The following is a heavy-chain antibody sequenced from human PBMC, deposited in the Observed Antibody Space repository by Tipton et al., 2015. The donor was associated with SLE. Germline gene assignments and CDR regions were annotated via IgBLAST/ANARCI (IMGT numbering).Heavy chain of an antibody. V-gene: IGHV3-21*01. CDR1: GFTFSSYS. J-gene: IGHJ3*02. Sequence: SLRLSCAASGFTFSSYSMNWVRQAPGKGLEWVSSISSSSSYIYYADSVKGRFTISRDNSKNTLYLQMNSLRAEDTAVYYCVKRGEEYSSSDDAFDIWGQGTMVTVSS. D-gene: IGHD6-6*01. CDR3: VKRGEEYSSSDDAFDI. CDR2: ISSSSSYI.